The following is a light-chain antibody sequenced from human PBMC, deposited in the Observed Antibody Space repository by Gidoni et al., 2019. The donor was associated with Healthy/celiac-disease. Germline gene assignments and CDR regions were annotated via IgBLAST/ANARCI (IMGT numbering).Light chain of an antibody. CDR1: QGISSY. Sequence: DIQLTQSPSFLSASVGERVTITCRASQGISSYLAWYQQKPGKAPKLLIYAASTLQSGVPSRPSGSGSGTEFTLTISSLQPEDFATYYCQQLNSYPRGFTFGPGTKVDIK. J-gene: IGKJ3*01. V-gene: IGKV1-9*01. CDR3: QQLNSYPRGFT. CDR2: AAS.